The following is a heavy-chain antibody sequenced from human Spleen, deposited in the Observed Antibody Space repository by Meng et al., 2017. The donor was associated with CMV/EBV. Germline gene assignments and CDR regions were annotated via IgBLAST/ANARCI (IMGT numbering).Heavy chain of an antibody. CDR1: GFTFEDYT. Sequence: GESLKISCAASGFTFEDYTMHWTRQAPGKGPEWVSLISWDGGHIYYADSVKGRFTISRDNAKNALYLQMNSLRPEDTAVYYCTRDLPIRFLEWLGYGMDVWGQGTTVTVSS. CDR2: ISWDGGHI. V-gene: IGHV3-43*01. J-gene: IGHJ6*02. D-gene: IGHD3-3*01. CDR3: TRDLPIRFLEWLGYGMDV.